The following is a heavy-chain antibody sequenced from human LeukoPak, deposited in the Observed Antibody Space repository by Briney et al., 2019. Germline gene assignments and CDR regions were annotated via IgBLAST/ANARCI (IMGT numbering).Heavy chain of an antibody. CDR3: ARAPKYSSGSRGLRWYMDV. CDR2: IYYSGST. Sequence: PSETLSLTCTVSGGSISSSSYYWGWIRQPPGKGLEWIGSIYYSGSTNYNPSLKSRVTISVDTSKNQFSLKLSSVTAADTAVYYCARAPKYSSGSRGLRWYMDVWGKGTTVTVSS. V-gene: IGHV4-39*07. D-gene: IGHD6-19*01. J-gene: IGHJ6*03. CDR1: GGSISSSSYY.